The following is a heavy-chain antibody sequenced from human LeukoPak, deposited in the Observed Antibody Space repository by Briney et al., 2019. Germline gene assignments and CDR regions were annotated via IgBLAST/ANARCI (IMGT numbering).Heavy chain of an antibody. J-gene: IGHJ6*03. CDR1: GYNFINYW. D-gene: IGHD3-10*01. V-gene: IGHV5-51*01. CDR3: ARRGSYYYMDV. CDR2: IHPRDSDT. Sequence: GESLKISCKGSGYNFINYWIGWVRQKPGKGLEWMGIIHPRDSDTRYSPSFLGQVSLSVDTPTSTAYLHWSSLEASDTAMYYCARRGSYYYMDVWGKGTTVTVSS.